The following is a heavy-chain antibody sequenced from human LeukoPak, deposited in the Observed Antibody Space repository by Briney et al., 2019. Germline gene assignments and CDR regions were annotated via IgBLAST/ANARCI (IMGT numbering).Heavy chain of an antibody. CDR2: MNSNSGNT. J-gene: IGHJ4*02. CDR1: GYTFTSYD. Sequence: ASVKVSCKASGYTFTSYDINWVRQATGQGLEWMGWMNSNSGNTGYAQKFQGRVTMTRNTSISTAYMELSSLRSEDTAVYYCARGPMYYDSSGYHYYFDYWGQGTLVTVSS. V-gene: IGHV1-8*01. D-gene: IGHD3-22*01. CDR3: ARGPMYYDSSGYHYYFDY.